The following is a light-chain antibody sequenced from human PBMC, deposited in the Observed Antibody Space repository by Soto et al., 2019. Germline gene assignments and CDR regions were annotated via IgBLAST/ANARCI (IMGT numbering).Light chain of an antibody. Sequence: QSVLTQPASVSGSPGQSITISCTETSSDVGNYNLVSWYQHHPGKAPKLMIYEDSKRPSGVSNRFSGSKSGNTASLTISGLQAEDEADYYCCSYAISSTYVFGIGTKVTVL. V-gene: IGLV2-23*01. CDR1: SSDVGNYNL. CDR3: CSYAISSTYV. J-gene: IGLJ1*01. CDR2: EDS.